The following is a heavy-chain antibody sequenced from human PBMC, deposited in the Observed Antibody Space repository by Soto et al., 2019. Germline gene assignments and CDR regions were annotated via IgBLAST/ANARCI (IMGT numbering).Heavy chain of an antibody. CDR3: VKYGPNWGQDFDY. CDR1: GFTFSTFG. J-gene: IGHJ4*02. D-gene: IGHD7-27*01. Sequence: QVQLVESGGGGVQPGRSLRLSCAASGFTFSTFGMHWVRPAPGKGLEWVAVTWHDESNKYYADSVSGRFTISRDNSKNALYLQMDSLSAEDTAVYYCVKYGPNWGQDFDYWGQGTLVTVSS. CDR2: TWHDESNK. V-gene: IGHV3-33*06.